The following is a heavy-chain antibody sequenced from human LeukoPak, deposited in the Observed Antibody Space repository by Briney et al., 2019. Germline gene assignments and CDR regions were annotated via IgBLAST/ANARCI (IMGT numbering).Heavy chain of an antibody. CDR2: ISGSGGST. Sequence: GGSLRLSCAASGFTFGSYAMYWVRQAPGKGLEWVSGISGSGGSTFYADSVKGRFTISRDNAKNSLYLQMNSLRAEDTALYYCAKGDSSSYRNAFDIWGQGTMVTVSS. D-gene: IGHD6-6*01. CDR3: AKGDSSSYRNAFDI. J-gene: IGHJ3*02. CDR1: GFTFGSYA. V-gene: IGHV3-23*01.